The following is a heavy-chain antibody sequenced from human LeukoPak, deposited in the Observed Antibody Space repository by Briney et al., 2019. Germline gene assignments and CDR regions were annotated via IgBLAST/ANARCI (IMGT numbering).Heavy chain of an antibody. CDR1: GFTFSSYA. J-gene: IGHJ4*02. CDR3: AKGGTALGYYLDF. V-gene: IGHV3-23*01. Sequence: GGSLRLSCAASGFTFSSYAMSWVRQAPGKGLEWVSAISGSGGSTYYADSVKGRFTISRGNSNNTLYLQMNTLRAEDTAIYYCAKGGTALGYYLDFWGQGTLVSVSS. D-gene: IGHD1-1*01. CDR2: ISGSGGST.